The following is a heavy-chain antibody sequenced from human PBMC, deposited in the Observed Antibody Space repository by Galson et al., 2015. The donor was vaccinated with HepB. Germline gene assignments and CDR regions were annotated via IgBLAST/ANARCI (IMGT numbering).Heavy chain of an antibody. V-gene: IGHV3-33*08. J-gene: IGHJ6*02. CDR3: ARMARGYVDYYYGMDV. D-gene: IGHD1-1*01. Sequence: ALRLSCAASGFTFSTYGMHWVRQAPGKGLEWVAVIWYDGSNKYYADSVKGRFTISRDNSKNTLYLQMNSLRAEDTAVYYCARMARGYVDYYYGMDVWGQGTTVTVSS. CDR2: IWYDGSNK. CDR1: GFTFSTYG.